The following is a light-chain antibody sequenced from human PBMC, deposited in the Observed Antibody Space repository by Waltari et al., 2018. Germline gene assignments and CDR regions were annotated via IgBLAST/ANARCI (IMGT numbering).Light chain of an antibody. CDR1: QSLLHVDGYNY. CDR2: MGS. J-gene: IGKJ4*01. CDR3: MQRMEFPLT. V-gene: IGKV2-28*01. Sequence: DIVMTQSPLSLPVTPGEPASISCRSSQSLLHVDGYNYLDWYLQKPGQSPPVLIYMGSNRAAGVPDRFSGSGSGTECTLKISRVEAEDVGVYYCMQRMEFPLTFGGGTKVEIK.